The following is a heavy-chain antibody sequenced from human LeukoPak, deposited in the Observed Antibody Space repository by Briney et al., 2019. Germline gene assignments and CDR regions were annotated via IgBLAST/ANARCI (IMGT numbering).Heavy chain of an antibody. CDR2: ISYDGSNK. CDR3: AKDWNDASYYYYGMDV. Sequence: GGSLRLSCAASGFTFSSYGMHWVRQAPGKGLEWVAVISYDGSNKYYADSVKGRFTISRDNSKNTLYLQMNSLRAEDTAVYYCAKDWNDASYYYYGMDVWGQGTTVTVSS. CDR1: GFTFSSYG. D-gene: IGHD1-1*01. J-gene: IGHJ6*02. V-gene: IGHV3-30*18.